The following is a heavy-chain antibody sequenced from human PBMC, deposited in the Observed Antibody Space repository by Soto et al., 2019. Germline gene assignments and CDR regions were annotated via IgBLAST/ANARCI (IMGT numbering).Heavy chain of an antibody. CDR2: INHSGST. V-gene: IGHV4-34*01. CDR1: GGSFSGYY. CDR3: ARYKVGRDYDILTGYYFIGYYGMDV. J-gene: IGHJ6*02. D-gene: IGHD3-9*01. Sequence: SETLSLTCAVYGGSFSGYYWSWIRQPPGKGLEWIGEINHSGSTYYNPSLKSRVTISVDTSKNQFSLKLSSVTAADTAVYYCARYKVGRDYDILTGYYFIGYYGMDVWGQGTTVTVSS.